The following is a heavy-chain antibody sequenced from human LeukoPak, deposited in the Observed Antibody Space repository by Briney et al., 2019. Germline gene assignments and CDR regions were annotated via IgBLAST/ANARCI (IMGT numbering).Heavy chain of an antibody. CDR1: GYTFTGYY. J-gene: IGHJ6*02. Sequence: GASVKVSFKASGYTFTGYYMHLVRQAPGQGLEWMGWINPNSGGTNYAQKFQGRVTMTRDTSISTAYMELSRLRSDDTAVYYCANYYGSGSGNGYYYYGMDVWGQGTTVTVSS. CDR2: INPNSGGT. CDR3: ANYYGSGSGNGYYYYGMDV. V-gene: IGHV1-2*02. D-gene: IGHD3-10*01.